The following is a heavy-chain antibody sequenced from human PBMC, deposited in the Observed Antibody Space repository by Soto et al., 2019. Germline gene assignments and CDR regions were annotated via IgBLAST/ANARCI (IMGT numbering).Heavy chain of an antibody. CDR1: SGSISSSNW. D-gene: IGHD3-10*01. V-gene: IGHV4-4*02. J-gene: IGHJ4*02. Sequence: SETLSLTCAVSSGSISSSNWWSWVRQPQGKGLEWIGEIYHSGSTNYNPSLKSRVTISVDKSKNQFSLKLSSVTAADTAVYYCARGRGSRWELRYYFDYWGQGTLVTVSS. CDR3: ARGRGSRWELRYYFDY. CDR2: IYHSGST.